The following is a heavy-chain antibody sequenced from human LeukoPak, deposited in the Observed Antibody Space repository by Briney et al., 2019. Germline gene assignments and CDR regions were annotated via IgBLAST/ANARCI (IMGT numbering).Heavy chain of an antibody. CDR1: EYSFINYW. D-gene: IGHD1-26*01. CDR3: ARRRDLYSGSYYPFDY. Sequence: GESLKISCRGSEYSFINYWIGWVRQMPGKGLEWMAIIYPGDSDTRYDPSFQGQVTISADKSISTAYLQWSSLKASDTAMYYCARRRDLYSGSYYPFDYWGQGTLVTVSS. CDR2: IYPGDSDT. J-gene: IGHJ4*02. V-gene: IGHV5-51*01.